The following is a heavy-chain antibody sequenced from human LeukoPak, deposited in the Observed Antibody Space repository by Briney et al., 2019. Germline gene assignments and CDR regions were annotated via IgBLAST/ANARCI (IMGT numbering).Heavy chain of an antibody. Sequence: PGGSLGLSCAASGFTFSSYWMNWARQAPGKGLEWVASINHNGNVNYYVDSVKGRFTISRDNAKNSLYLQMSNLRAEDTAVYFCARANRGVGYFDYWGQGTLVTVSS. J-gene: IGHJ4*02. CDR1: GFTFSSYW. D-gene: IGHD2-8*01. CDR3: ARANRGVGYFDY. V-gene: IGHV3-7*03. CDR2: INHNGNVN.